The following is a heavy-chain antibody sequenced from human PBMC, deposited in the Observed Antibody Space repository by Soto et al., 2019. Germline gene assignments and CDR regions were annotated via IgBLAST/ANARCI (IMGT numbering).Heavy chain of an antibody. Sequence: QVQLVQSGAEVKKPGASLKVSCKASGYTFTSYGISWVRQAPGQGLEWMGWISAYNGNTNYAQKLQGRVTMTTDTATSTAYMEVRSLRSDDAAVYYCARDKEEIVLVPAAIGDYCYGMDVWGQGTTVTVSS. V-gene: IGHV1-18*01. D-gene: IGHD2-2*01. CDR3: ARDKEEIVLVPAAIGDYCYGMDV. J-gene: IGHJ6*02. CDR1: GYTFTSYG. CDR2: ISAYNGNT.